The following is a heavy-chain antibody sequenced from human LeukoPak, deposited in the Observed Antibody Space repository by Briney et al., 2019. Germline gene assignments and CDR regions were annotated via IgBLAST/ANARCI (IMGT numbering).Heavy chain of an antibody. CDR3: ARVSSTMYGMDV. CDR1: GGSISSGGYY. CDR2: IYYSGST. D-gene: IGHD2/OR15-2a*01. Sequence: SETLSLTCTVSGGSISSGGYYWSWIRQHPGKGLEWIGYIYYSGSTYYNPSLKSRVTISVDTSKNQFSLKLSSVTAADTAVYYCARVSSTMYGMDVWGQGTTVTVSS. J-gene: IGHJ6*02. V-gene: IGHV4-31*03.